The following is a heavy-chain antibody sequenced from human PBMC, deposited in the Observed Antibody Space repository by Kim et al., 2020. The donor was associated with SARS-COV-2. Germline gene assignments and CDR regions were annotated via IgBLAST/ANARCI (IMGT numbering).Heavy chain of an antibody. D-gene: IGHD2-2*02. CDR1: GYTFTSYY. Sequence: ASVKVSCKASGYTFTSYYMHWVRQAPGQGLEWMGIINPSGGSTSYAQKFQGRVTMTRDTSTSTVYMELSSLRSEDTAVYYCARDLTRGLIVVVPAAISPYFDYWGQGTLVTVSS. CDR3: ARDLTRGLIVVVPAAISPYFDY. J-gene: IGHJ4*02. CDR2: INPSGGST. V-gene: IGHV1-46*01.